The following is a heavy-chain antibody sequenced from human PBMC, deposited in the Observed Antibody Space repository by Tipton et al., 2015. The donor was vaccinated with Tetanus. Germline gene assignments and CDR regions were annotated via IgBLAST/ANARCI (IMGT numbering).Heavy chain of an antibody. Sequence: QSGPEVKKPGSSVKVSCKASGGTFTNYALSWVRQAPGQGLEWVGGITPIFGTTNSAPKFQGRVTITADESTSTAYMELSSLRSEDTAMYYCARSIGLERRHRVQDYYYDMDVWGQGTTVTVSS. CDR1: GGTFTNYA. CDR3: ARSIGLERRHRVQDYYYDMDV. CDR2: ITPIFGTT. D-gene: IGHD1-1*01. J-gene: IGHJ6*02. V-gene: IGHV1-69*01.